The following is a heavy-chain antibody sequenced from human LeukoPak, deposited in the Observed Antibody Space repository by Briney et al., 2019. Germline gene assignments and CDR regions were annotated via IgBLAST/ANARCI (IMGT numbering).Heavy chain of an antibody. J-gene: IGHJ4*02. V-gene: IGHV3-7*04. CDR3: ARNFDS. Sequence: GGSLRLSCAASELTFSGNWMNWVRQAPGKGLEWVANINQDGSEKYYVDSVKGRFTISRDNAKNSLYLQMNSLRAEDTAVYYCARNFDSWGQGTLVTVSS. CDR2: INQDGSEK. CDR1: ELTFSGNW.